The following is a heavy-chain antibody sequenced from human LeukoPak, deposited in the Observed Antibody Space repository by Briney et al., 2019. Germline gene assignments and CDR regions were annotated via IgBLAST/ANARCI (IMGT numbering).Heavy chain of an antibody. D-gene: IGHD3-16*01. CDR3: ARFGSDGYGYKYYFDN. Sequence: SETLSLTCSVSGGSISSSSNYWGWIRQPPGKGLEWIGYISYSGSTNYSPSLKSRVTILVDTSKNQFSLKLSSVTAADTAVFYCARFGSDGYGYKYYFDNWGQGALVTVSS. CDR2: ISYSGST. J-gene: IGHJ4*02. CDR1: GGSISSSSNY. V-gene: IGHV4-61*05.